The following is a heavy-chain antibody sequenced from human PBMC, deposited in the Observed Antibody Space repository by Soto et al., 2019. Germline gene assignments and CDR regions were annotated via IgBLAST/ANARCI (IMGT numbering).Heavy chain of an antibody. V-gene: IGHV3-23*01. Sequence: GGSLRLSCAASGFTFSSYAMSWVRQAPGKGLEWVSAISGSGGSTYYADSVKGRFTISRDNSKNTLYLQMNSLRAEDTAVYYCAKVTMGRGVHGWFDPWGQGTLVTVSS. D-gene: IGHD3-10*01. CDR3: AKVTMGRGVHGWFDP. CDR1: GFTFSSYA. CDR2: ISGSGGST. J-gene: IGHJ5*02.